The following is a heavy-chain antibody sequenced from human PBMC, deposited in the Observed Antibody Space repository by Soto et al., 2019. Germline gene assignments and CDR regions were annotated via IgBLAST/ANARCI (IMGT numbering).Heavy chain of an antibody. J-gene: IGHJ6*02. CDR1: GFTFTSSA. CDR2: IVVGSGNT. V-gene: IGHV1-58*01. Sequence: SVKVSCKASGFTFTSSAVQWVRQALGQRLEWIGWIVVGSGNTNYAQKFQERVTITRDMSTSTAYMELSSLRSEDTAVYYCAASLGTNYYYGMDVWGQGTMVTVSS. D-gene: IGHD5-12*01. CDR3: AASLGTNYYYGMDV.